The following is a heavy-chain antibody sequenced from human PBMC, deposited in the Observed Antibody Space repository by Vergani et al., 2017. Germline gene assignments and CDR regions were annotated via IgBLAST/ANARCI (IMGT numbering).Heavy chain of an antibody. J-gene: IGHJ3*02. Sequence: QVQLQESGPGLVKPSETLSLTCTVSGGSISSYYWSWIRQPPGKGLEWIGYIYYSGSTNSNPSLKRRVTISVDTAKNQFSLKLSSVTAADTAVYYCARSSGYYDSSGYYYDAFDIWGQGTMVTVSS. CDR2: IYYSGST. V-gene: IGHV4-59*01. D-gene: IGHD3-22*01. CDR1: GGSISSYY. CDR3: ARSSGYYDSSGYYYDAFDI.